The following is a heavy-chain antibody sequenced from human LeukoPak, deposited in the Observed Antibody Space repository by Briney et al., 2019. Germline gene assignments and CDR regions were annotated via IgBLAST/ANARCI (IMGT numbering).Heavy chain of an antibody. D-gene: IGHD3-22*01. CDR3: ARDYDSSGLGGY. V-gene: IGHV1-69*13. Sequence: GASVKVSCKASGGTFSSYAISWVRQAPGQGLEWMGGIIPIFGTANYAQKFQGRVTITADESTSTAYMELSSLRSEDTAVYYCARDYDSSGLGGYWGQGTLVTVSS. CDR1: GGTFSSYA. CDR2: IIPIFGTA. J-gene: IGHJ4*02.